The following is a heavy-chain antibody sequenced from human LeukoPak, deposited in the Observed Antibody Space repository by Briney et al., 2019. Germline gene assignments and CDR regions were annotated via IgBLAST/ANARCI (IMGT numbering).Heavy chain of an antibody. CDR2: INHSGST. CDR1: GGSFSGYY. V-gene: IGHV4-34*01. D-gene: IGHD3-22*01. Sequence: PSETLSLTCAVYGGSFSGYYWSWIRQPPGKGLEWIGEINHSGSTNYNPSLKSRVNISVDTSKNQFSLKLSSVTAADTAVYYCAGTSIYYDSSGYRSWGQGTLVTVSS. J-gene: IGHJ5*02. CDR3: AGTSIYYDSSGYRS.